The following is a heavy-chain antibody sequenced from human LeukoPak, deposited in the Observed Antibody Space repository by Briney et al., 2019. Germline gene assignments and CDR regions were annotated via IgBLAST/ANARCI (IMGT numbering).Heavy chain of an antibody. D-gene: IGHD6-13*01. CDR3: AKVCLQKAYGYSSSWIDY. CDR1: GFIFSSYS. CDR2: ISATGNYI. J-gene: IGHJ4*02. V-gene: IGHV3-23*01. Sequence: GGSLRLSCAASGFIFSSYSMNWVRQAPGKGLEWVSSISATGNYIYYADSVKGRFTISRDNSKNTLYLQMNSLRAEDTAVYYCAKVCLQKAYGYSSSWIDYWGQGTLVTVSS.